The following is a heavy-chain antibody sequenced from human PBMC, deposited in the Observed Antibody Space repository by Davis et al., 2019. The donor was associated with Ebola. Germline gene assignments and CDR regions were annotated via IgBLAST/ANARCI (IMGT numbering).Heavy chain of an antibody. V-gene: IGHV1-69*13. CDR3: ARLTYYDFWSGYYYGMDV. Sequence: SVKVSCKASGGAFSSYPISWIRQAPGQGLEWMGWIIPIFRSADSAQTFQGRLTITADESTNTAYMELSSLRSDDTAVYYCARLTYYDFWSGYYYGMDVWGQGTTVTVSS. D-gene: IGHD3-3*01. CDR2: IIPIFRSA. J-gene: IGHJ6*02. CDR1: GGAFSSYP.